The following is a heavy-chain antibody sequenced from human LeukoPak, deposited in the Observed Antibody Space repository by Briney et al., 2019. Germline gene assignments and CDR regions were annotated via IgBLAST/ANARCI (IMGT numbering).Heavy chain of an antibody. CDR1: GGSFSGYY. CDR3: ARNAYYYDSSGYYYDYYYYYMDV. J-gene: IGHJ6*03. CDR2: INHSGST. V-gene: IGHV4-34*01. Sequence: SETLSLTCAVYGGSFSGYYWSWIRQPPGKGLEWIGEINHSGSTNYNPSLKSRVTISVDTSKNQFSLKLSSVTAADTAVYYSARNAYYYDSSGYYYDYYYYYMDVWGKGTTVTVSS. D-gene: IGHD3-22*01.